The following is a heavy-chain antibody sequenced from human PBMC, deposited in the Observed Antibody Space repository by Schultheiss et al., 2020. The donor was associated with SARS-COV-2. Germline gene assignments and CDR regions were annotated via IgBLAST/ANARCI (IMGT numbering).Heavy chain of an antibody. V-gene: IGHV3-23*03. J-gene: IGHJ5*02. CDR2: IYSGGST. CDR1: GFTFSSYA. Sequence: GGSLRLSCAASGFTFSSYAMSWVRQAPGKGLEWVSVIYSGGSTYYADSVKGRFTISRDNSKNTLYLQMNSLRAEDTAVYYCARASSLSNWFDPWGQGTLVTVSS. CDR3: ARASSLSNWFDP. D-gene: IGHD2-2*01.